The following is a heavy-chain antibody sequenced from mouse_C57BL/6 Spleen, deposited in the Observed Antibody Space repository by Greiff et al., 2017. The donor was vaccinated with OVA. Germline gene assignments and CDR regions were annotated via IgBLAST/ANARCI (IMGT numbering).Heavy chain of an antibody. CDR2: INPNNGGT. CDR1: GYTFTDYN. CDR3: GRGGYDYNFDC. D-gene: IGHD2-4*01. J-gene: IGHJ2*01. V-gene: IGHV1-18*01. Sequence: VQLQQSGTELVKPGASVKIPCKASGYTFTDYNMDWVKQSHGKSLEWIGDINPNNGGTNYNQKFKGKATLTVDKSSSTACMELRRLTSEDTAVYYCGRGGYDYNFDCWGQGTTLTVST.